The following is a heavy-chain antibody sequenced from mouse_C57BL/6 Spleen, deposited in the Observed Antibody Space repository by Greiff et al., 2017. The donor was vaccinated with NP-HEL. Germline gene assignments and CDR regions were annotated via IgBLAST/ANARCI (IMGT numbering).Heavy chain of an antibody. CDR3: ARWDYSNSAMDY. CDR2: IYPGDGDT. J-gene: IGHJ4*01. Sequence: QVQLQQSGAELVKPGASVKISCKASGYAFSSYWMNWVKQRPGKGLEWIGQIYPGDGDTNYNGKFKGKATLTADKSSSTAYMQLSSLTSEDSAVYFCARWDYSNSAMDYWGQGTSVTVSS. D-gene: IGHD2-5*01. V-gene: IGHV1-80*01. CDR1: GYAFSSYW.